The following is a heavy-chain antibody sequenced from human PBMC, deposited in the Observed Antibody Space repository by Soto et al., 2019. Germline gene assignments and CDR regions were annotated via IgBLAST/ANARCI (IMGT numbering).Heavy chain of an antibody. V-gene: IGHV1-69*04. D-gene: IGHD6-19*01. CDR2: INPILGIT. Sequence: QVQLVQSGPEVKKPGSSVKVSCKVSGGTFSNDVINWVRHVPGQGLEWMGKINPILGITNSAQKFQGRATITADKSTNTAHMELSSLESKDTAVYYRARGLAVADYYGMEVWGQGTRVTVSS. CDR3: ARGLAVADYYGMEV. CDR1: GGTFSNDV. J-gene: IGHJ6*02.